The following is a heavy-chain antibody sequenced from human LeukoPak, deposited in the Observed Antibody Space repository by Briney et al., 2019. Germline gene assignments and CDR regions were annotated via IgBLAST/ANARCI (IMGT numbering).Heavy chain of an antibody. J-gene: IGHJ4*02. Sequence: GASAKVSCKASGYIFTGYYMHWVQQAPGQGLEWMGWINPNSGDTDYAQKFQGRVTMTRDTSIRTVYMELSSLKSDDTAVYYCTRGRRLDNAPTAPCEYWGQGTLVTVSS. V-gene: IGHV1-2*02. D-gene: IGHD2-2*03. CDR2: INPNSGDT. CDR1: GYIFTGYY. CDR3: TRGRRLDNAPTAPCEY.